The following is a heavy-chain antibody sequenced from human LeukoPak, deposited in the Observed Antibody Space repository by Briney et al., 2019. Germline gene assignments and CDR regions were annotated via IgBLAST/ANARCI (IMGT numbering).Heavy chain of an antibody. V-gene: IGHV3-21*01. J-gene: IGHJ6*02. CDR2: ISSSSYI. CDR3: ARAEPMTTCMDV. D-gene: IGHD4-17*01. CDR1: GFTFSSYS. Sequence: PGGSLRLSCAASGFTFSSYSMNWVRQAPGKGLEWVSSISSSSYIYYADSVKGRFTISRDNAKNSLYLQMNSLRAEDTAVYYCARAEPMTTCMDVWGQGTTVTVSS.